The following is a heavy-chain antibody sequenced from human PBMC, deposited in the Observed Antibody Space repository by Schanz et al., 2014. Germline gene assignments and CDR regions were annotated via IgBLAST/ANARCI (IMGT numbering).Heavy chain of an antibody. J-gene: IGHJ6*02. CDR1: GFTFSDYY. D-gene: IGHD2-15*01. CDR3: TKARRKSNCSGGRCFHYSYYGMDV. Sequence: VQLVESGGGLVKPGGSLRLSCAASGFTFSDYYMSCVRQAPGKGLEWVSTSSASGGSTYYGCSMKGRFTITRDNTKNILYLQMNSLRAEDTAVYYCTKARRKSNCSGGRCFHYSYYGMDVWGQGTTVTVSS. V-gene: IGHV3-23*04. CDR2: SSASGGST.